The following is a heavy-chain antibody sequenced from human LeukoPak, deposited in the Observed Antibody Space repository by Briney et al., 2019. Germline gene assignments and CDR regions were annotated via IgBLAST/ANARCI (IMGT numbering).Heavy chain of an antibody. V-gene: IGHV1-2*02. CDR1: GYTFTGYY. CDR2: INPNSGGT. Sequence: GASVKVSCKASGYTFTGYYMHWVRQAPGQGLEWMGWINPNSGGTNYAQKFQGRVTMTRDTSISTAYMELSRLRSDDTAVYYCARDRIAVAGTPPLFDYWGQGTLVTVSS. D-gene: IGHD6-19*01. CDR3: ARDRIAVAGTPPLFDY. J-gene: IGHJ4*02.